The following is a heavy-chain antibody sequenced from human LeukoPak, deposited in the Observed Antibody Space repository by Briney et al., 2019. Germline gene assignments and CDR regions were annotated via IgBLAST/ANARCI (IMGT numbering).Heavy chain of an antibody. CDR1: GGSISSSSYY. Sequence: KPSETLSLTCTVSGGSISSSSYYWGWIRQPPGKGLEWIGSIYYSGSTYYNPSLKSRVTISVDTSKNQFSLKLSSVTAADTAVYYCARELPSPNDHHYFDYWGQGTLVTVSS. CDR3: ARELPSPNDHHYFDY. CDR2: IYYSGST. D-gene: IGHD1-1*01. J-gene: IGHJ4*02. V-gene: IGHV4-39*07.